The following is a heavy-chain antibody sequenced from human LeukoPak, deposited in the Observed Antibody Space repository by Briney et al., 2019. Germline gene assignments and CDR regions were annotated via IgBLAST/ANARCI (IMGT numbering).Heavy chain of an antibody. J-gene: IGHJ5*02. D-gene: IGHD1-26*01. V-gene: IGHV3-23*01. CDR2: MSGSGGST. CDR3: AMFRGSYSIYNWFDP. Sequence: GGSLRLSCAASGFTFSNYAMSWARQAPGKGLEWVSAMSGSGGSTYYADSVKGRFTISRDNSKNTLYLQMNSLRAEDTAVYYCAMFRGSYSIYNWFDPWGQGTLVTVSS. CDR1: GFTFSNYA.